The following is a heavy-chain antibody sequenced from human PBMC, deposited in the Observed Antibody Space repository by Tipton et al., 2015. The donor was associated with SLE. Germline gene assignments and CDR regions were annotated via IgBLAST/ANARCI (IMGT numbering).Heavy chain of an antibody. CDR3: ARDRWAAASYGWFDP. D-gene: IGHD2-2*01. CDR1: GFTFSSYS. Sequence: SLRLSCAASGFTFSSYSMNWVRQAPGKGLEWVSSISSSSSYIYYADSVKGRFTISRDNAKNSLYLQMNSLRAEDTAVYYCARDRWAAASYGWFDPWGEGALVTVSA. J-gene: IGHJ5*02. CDR2: ISSSSSYI. V-gene: IGHV3-21*01.